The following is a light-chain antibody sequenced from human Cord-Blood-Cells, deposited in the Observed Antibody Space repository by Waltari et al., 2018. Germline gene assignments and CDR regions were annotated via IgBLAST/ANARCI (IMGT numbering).Light chain of an antibody. V-gene: IGKV1-39*01. CDR3: QQSYSTPYT. CDR2: AAS. Sequence: DIQILQSPSSLSASVGARVTLTCRASQSISSYLNWYQQKPGKDPKLLIYAASSLQSGVPSRFSGSGSGTDFTLTISSLQPEDFATYYCQQSYSTPYTFGQGTKLEIK. CDR1: QSISSY. J-gene: IGKJ2*01.